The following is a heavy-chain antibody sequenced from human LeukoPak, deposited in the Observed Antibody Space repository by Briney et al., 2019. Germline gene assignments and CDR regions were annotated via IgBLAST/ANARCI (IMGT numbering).Heavy chain of an antibody. CDR1: GGSFSGYY. Sequence: PSETLSLTCAVYGGSFSGYYWSWLPQPPGKGLEWIGEINHSGSTYYNPSLNSGVTITEESSKNAFSLKMSSVSAAAAAVYYWAREIGYCSSTSSFNWFDPGGEGSLVTVSS. CDR2: INHSGST. D-gene: IGHD2-2*01. CDR3: AREIGYCSSTSSFNWFDP. J-gene: IGHJ5*02. V-gene: IGHV4-34*01.